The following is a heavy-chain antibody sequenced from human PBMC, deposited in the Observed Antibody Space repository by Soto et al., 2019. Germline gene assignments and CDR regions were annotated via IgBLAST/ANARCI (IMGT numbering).Heavy chain of an antibody. Sequence: GASVKVSCKASGGTFSSYSISWGRQAPGQGLEWMGGIIPIFGTANYAQKFQGRVTITADESTSTAYMELSSLRSEDTAVYYCARGIGYCSGGSCYSVWFDPWGQGTLVTVSS. D-gene: IGHD2-15*01. V-gene: IGHV1-69*13. CDR1: GGTFSSYS. CDR2: IIPIFGTA. CDR3: ARGIGYCSGGSCYSVWFDP. J-gene: IGHJ5*02.